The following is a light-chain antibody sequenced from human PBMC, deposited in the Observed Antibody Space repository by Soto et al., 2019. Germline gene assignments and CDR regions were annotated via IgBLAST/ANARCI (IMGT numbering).Light chain of an antibody. V-gene: IGLV3-21*02. CDR2: DDS. CDR3: QVWDSSLLHHV. CDR1: NIGTKS. Sequence: SYELTQSPSVSVAPGQTARITCGGNNIGTKSVHWFQQRPGRAPVLVVFDDSDRPSGIPGRFSGSKSGSTATLTITRVEAGDEADYYCQVWDSSLLHHVFGTGTKVTV. J-gene: IGLJ1*01.